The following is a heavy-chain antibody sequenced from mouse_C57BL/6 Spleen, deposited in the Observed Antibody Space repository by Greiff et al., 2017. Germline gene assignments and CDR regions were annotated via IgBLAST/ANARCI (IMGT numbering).Heavy chain of an antibody. CDR2: IYPSSGYT. Sequence: VQLQQSGAELARPGASVKMSCKASGYTFTCYTMHWVKQRPGQGLEWIGYIYPSSGYTKYNQKFKDKATLTADKSSSTAYMQLSSLTSEDSAVNYCAREGGPFAYWGQGTLVTVSA. CDR1: GYTFTCYT. J-gene: IGHJ3*01. CDR3: AREGGPFAY. V-gene: IGHV1-4*01.